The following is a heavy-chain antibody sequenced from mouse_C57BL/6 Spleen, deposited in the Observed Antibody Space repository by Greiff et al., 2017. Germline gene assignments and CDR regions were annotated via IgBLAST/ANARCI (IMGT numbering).Heavy chain of an antibody. V-gene: IGHV1-5*01. J-gene: IGHJ1*03. D-gene: IGHD4-1*01. CDR2: IYPGNSDT. CDR3: TGELGLYFDV. Sequence: EVQLQQSGTVLARPGASVQMSCKTSVYTFTSSWMPWLKQRPGQGLEWLGAIYPGNSDTRSNQKFKGNAKLTAVTSASTAYMELSSLTNEDSAVYDCTGELGLYFDVWGTGTTVTGAS. CDR1: VYTFTSSW.